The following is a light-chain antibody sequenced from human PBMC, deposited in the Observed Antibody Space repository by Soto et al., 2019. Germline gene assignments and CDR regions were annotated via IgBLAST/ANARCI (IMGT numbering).Light chain of an antibody. Sequence: EIVMTQSPATLSVSPGERATLSCRASQSVSSNLAWFQQKPGQAPRLLIYGASTRDTGISARFSGSGSGTEFTLTISSLQSGDFEVYHCQQYNKWPPTFGQGTKVDI. J-gene: IGKJ1*01. CDR1: QSVSSN. V-gene: IGKV3-15*01. CDR3: QQYNKWPPT. CDR2: GAS.